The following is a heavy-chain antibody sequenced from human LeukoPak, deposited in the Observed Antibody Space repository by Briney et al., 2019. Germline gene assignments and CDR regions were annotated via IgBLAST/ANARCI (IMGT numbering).Heavy chain of an antibody. J-gene: IGHJ3*02. V-gene: IGHV3-7*04. Sequence: GSLRLSCAASGFTFSSYWMSWVRQAPGKGLEWVANIKQDGSEKYYVDSVKGRFTISRDNAKNSLYLQMNSLRAEDTAVYYCARVKLLWFGELNAFDIWGQGTMVTVSS. CDR2: IKQDGSEK. CDR1: GFTFSSYW. CDR3: ARVKLLWFGELNAFDI. D-gene: IGHD3-10*01.